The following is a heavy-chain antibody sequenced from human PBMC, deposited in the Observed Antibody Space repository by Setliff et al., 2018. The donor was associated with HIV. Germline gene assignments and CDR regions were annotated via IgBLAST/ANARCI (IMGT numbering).Heavy chain of an antibody. J-gene: IGHJ6*03. CDR2: INPNSGDT. CDR3: ARCLKDIVVVPYAGGGMDV. CDR1: GYTFTDFY. Sequence: ASVKVSCKASGYTFTDFYIHWVRQAPGQGLEWMGWINPNSGDTNYTQKFQGRVTMTRDTSIRTAYMELSSLTSDDTAVYYCARCLKDIVVVPYAGGGMDVWGKGTTVTVSS. V-gene: IGHV1-2*02. D-gene: IGHD2-2*01.